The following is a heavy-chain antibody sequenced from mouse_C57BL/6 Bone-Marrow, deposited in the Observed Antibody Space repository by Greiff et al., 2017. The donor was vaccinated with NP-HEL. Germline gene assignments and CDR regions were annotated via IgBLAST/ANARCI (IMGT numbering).Heavy chain of an antibody. Sequence: QVQLKESGAELARPGASVKLSCKASGYTFTSYGISWVKQRTGQGLEWIGEIYPRSGNTYYNEKFKGKATLTADKSSSTAYMELRSLTSEDSAVYFCARLYYYGSSSDYWGQGTTLTVSS. D-gene: IGHD1-1*01. CDR2: IYPRSGNT. CDR1: GYTFTSYG. J-gene: IGHJ2*01. V-gene: IGHV1-81*01. CDR3: ARLYYYGSSSDY.